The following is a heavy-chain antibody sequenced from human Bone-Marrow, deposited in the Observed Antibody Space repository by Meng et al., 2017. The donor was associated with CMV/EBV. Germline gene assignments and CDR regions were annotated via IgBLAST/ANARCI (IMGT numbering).Heavy chain of an antibody. J-gene: IGHJ4*02. D-gene: IGHD1-26*01. CDR1: GFSLSTSGMC. Sequence: SGPTLVKPTQALTLTCTFSGFSLSTSGMCVSWVRQPPGKALEWLALIDWDDDKYYSTSLKTRLTISKDTSKNQVVLTMTNMDPVDTATYYCARIRSYYGPFDYWGQGTLVTVSS. V-gene: IGHV2-70*20. CDR2: IDWDDDK. CDR3: ARIRSYYGPFDY.